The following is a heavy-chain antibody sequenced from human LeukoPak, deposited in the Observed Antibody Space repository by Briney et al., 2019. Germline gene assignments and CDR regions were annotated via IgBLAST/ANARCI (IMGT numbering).Heavy chain of an antibody. V-gene: IGHV4-4*07. CDR1: GGSISQYY. Sequence: PSETLSLTCTVSGGSISQYYWSWIRQPAGKGLEWIGHIYDSETTHYNPSLKSRVTMSVDTSKNQFSLRLSSVTAADTAVYYCARDLVTVTKGFDIWGQGTMVSVSS. CDR2: IYDSETT. CDR3: ARDLVTVTKGFDI. J-gene: IGHJ3*02. D-gene: IGHD4-17*01.